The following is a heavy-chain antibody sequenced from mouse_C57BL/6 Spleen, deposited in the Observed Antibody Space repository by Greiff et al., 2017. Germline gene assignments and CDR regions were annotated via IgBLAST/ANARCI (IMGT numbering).Heavy chain of an antibody. V-gene: IGHV2-9-1*01. CDR1: GFSLTSYA. J-gene: IGHJ2*01. D-gene: IGHD3-2*02. CDR2: IWTGGGT. CDR3: ARNYGGDSSGYFDY. Sequence: VKVVESGPGLVAPSQSLSITCTVSGFSLTSYAISWVRQPPGKGLEWLGVIWTGGGTNYNSALKSRLSISKDNSKSQVFLKMNSLQTDDTARYYCARNYGGDSSGYFDYWGQGTTLTVSS.